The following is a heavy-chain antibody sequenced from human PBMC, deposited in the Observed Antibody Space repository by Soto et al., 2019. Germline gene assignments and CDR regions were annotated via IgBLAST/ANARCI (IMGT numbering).Heavy chain of an antibody. CDR3: ARDFRYSVPFYGMDV. Sequence: GGSLRLSCAASGFTFSSYSMNWVRQAPGKGLEWVSSISSSSSYIYYADSVKGRFTISRDNAKNSLYLQMNILRAEDTAVYYCARDFRYSVPFYGMDVWGQGATVPVSS. CDR1: GFTFSSYS. CDR2: ISSSSSYI. J-gene: IGHJ6*02. V-gene: IGHV3-21*01. D-gene: IGHD5-12*01.